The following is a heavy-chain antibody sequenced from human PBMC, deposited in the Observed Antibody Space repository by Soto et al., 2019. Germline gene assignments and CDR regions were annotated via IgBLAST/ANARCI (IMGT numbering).Heavy chain of an antibody. J-gene: IGHJ4*02. CDR3: EIVRVVDSSVDH. CDR2: MAYDGSAK. Sequence: QVQLVESGGGVVQPGRSLRLSCVGSGFIFSNNGMHWVRQAPGKGLEWVAFMAYDGSAKFYADSVKGRFTISRDNSKSTLVLHMSSLRAEDTAMYYCEIVRVVDSSVDHWGQGTLVTVSA. D-gene: IGHD2-8*02. CDR1: GFIFSNNG. V-gene: IGHV3-30*03.